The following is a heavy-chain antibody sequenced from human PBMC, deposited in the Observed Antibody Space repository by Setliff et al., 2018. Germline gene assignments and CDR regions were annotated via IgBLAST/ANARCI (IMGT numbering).Heavy chain of an antibody. D-gene: IGHD3-22*01. CDR1: GGTFSKYA. V-gene: IGHV1-69*13. CDR3: AREKFYYDGSGYYFDY. Sequence: GASVKVSCKAPGGTFSKYAIAWVRQAPGQGLEWMGGIIPVFGTTNYAQNFQGRVTITADESTTTAYMELSSLRSDDTAVYYCAREKFYYDGSGYYFDYWGQGTLVTVSS. CDR2: IIPVFGTT. J-gene: IGHJ4*02.